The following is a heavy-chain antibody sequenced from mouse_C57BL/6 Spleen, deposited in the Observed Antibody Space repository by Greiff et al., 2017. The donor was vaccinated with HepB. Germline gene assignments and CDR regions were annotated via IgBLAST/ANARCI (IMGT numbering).Heavy chain of an antibody. CDR1: GYTFTSYW. D-gene: IGHD4-1*02. J-gene: IGHJ2*01. Sequence: VQLQQPGAELVMPGASVKLSCKASGYTFTSYWMHWVKQRPGQGLEWIGEIDPSDSYTNYNQKFKGKSTLTVDKSSSTAYMQLSSLTSEDSAVYYCARSTGTGNYFDYWGQGTTLTVSS. CDR2: IDPSDSYT. CDR3: ARSTGTGNYFDY. V-gene: IGHV1-69*01.